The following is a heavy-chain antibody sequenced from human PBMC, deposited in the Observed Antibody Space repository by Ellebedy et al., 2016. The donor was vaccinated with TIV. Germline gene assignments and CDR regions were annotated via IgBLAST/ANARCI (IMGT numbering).Heavy chain of an antibody. CDR3: ARATYYHGSSGYDGYGMDL. D-gene: IGHD3-22*01. CDR1: GFTFSSYG. Sequence: PGGSLRLSCAASGFTFSSYGMHWVRQAPGKGLEWVAVIWYDGSQKYYADSVKGRFTISRDNSKNTLYLQMNSLTAEDTAVFYCARATYYHGSSGYDGYGMDLWGQGTTVTVSS. V-gene: IGHV3-33*01. J-gene: IGHJ6*02. CDR2: IWYDGSQK.